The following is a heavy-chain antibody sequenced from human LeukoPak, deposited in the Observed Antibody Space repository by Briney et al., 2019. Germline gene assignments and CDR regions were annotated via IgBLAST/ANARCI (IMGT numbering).Heavy chain of an antibody. V-gene: IGHV4-34*01. Sequence: SETLSLTCAVYGGSFSGYYWSWIRQPPGKGLEWIGEINHSGSTNYNPSLKSRVTISEDTSKNQFSLNLSPVTAADTAVYYCARGRTIGSSGWYANYWGQGTLVTVSS. CDR3: ARGRTIGSSGWYANY. CDR2: INHSGST. CDR1: GGSFSGYY. D-gene: IGHD6-19*01. J-gene: IGHJ4*02.